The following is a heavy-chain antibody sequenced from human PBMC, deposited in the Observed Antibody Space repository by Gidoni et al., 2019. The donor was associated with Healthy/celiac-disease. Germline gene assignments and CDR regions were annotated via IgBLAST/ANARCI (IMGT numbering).Heavy chain of an antibody. V-gene: IGHV3-33*01. CDR3: ARSAWDPYYYYGMDV. Sequence: QVQLVESGGGVVQHGRSLRRSCAASGFTLGSYGMHWVRQPPGKGLGWVAVIWYDGSNKYYADSVKGRFTISRDNSKNTLYLQMNSLRAEDTALFYCARSAWDPYYYYGMDVWGQGTTVTVSS. CDR1: GFTLGSYG. J-gene: IGHJ6*02. D-gene: IGHD1-26*01. CDR2: IWYDGSNK.